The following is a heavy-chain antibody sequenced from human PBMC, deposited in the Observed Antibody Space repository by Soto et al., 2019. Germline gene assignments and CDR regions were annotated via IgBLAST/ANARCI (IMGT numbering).Heavy chain of an antibody. D-gene: IGHD3-16*01. V-gene: IGHV3-23*01. Sequence: EVQLLESGGGLVQPGGSLRLSCAASGLIFSNYVMSWVRQAPGKGLEWVSGISGSGGSTYYAESVKGRFTISRDNSENTLYLQVNSLRVDDSAVYFCAKVSCGGEYWGQGTLVTVSS. J-gene: IGHJ4*02. CDR2: ISGSGGST. CDR3: AKVSCGGEY. CDR1: GLIFSNYV.